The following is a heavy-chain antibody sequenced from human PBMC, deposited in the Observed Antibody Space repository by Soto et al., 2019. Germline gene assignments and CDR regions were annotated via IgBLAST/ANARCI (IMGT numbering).Heavy chain of an antibody. V-gene: IGHV4-59*01. J-gene: IGHJ4*02. CDR3: ARRYGGNFHY. D-gene: IGHD3-16*01. Sequence: QVQLQESGPGLVKPSETLSLTCTVSGGSISSYYWNWIRQPPGKGLEWIGYIYYSGSTNYNPSLKSRFTISVDTSKYQFSLKLSSGTAADTAVYYFARRYGGNFHYWGQGTLVTVSS. CDR2: IYYSGST. CDR1: GGSISSYY.